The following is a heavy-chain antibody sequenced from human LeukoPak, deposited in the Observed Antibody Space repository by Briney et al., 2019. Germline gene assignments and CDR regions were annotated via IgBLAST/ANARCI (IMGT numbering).Heavy chain of an antibody. CDR2: INHSVST. J-gene: IGHJ6*02. Sequence: SQTLSLTCAVYGGSFSGFYCGWIRQPPGEGLEWIGEINHSVSTNYNPSLKSRVTISVDTSKNQFSLELSSVTAADTAVYYCARVDYCSGGSCYYYYYGMDVWGQGTAVTVSS. CDR1: GGSFSGFY. CDR3: ARVDYCSGGSCYYYYYGMDV. D-gene: IGHD2-15*01. V-gene: IGHV4-34*01.